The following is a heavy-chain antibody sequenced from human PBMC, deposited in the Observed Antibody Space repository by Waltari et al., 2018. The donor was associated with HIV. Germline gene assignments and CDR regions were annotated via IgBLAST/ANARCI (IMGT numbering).Heavy chain of an antibody. V-gene: IGHV1-69*01. CDR3: ARALWEYSYGYDSTLYYYYGMDV. CDR2: IIPIFGTA. D-gene: IGHD5-18*01. J-gene: IGHJ6*02. Sequence: QVQLVQSGAEVKKPGSSVKVSCKASGGTFSSYAISWVRQAPGQGLEWMGGIIPIFGTANYAQKFQGRVTITADESTSTAYMELSSLRSEDTAVYYCARALWEYSYGYDSTLYYYYGMDVWGQGTTVTVSS. CDR1: GGTFSSYA.